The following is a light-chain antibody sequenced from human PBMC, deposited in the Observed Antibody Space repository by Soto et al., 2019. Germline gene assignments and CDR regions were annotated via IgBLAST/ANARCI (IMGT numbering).Light chain of an antibody. CDR2: DAS. V-gene: IGKV3-11*01. CDR1: QSVSSY. CDR3: QQRSNWPPVT. Sequence: EIVLTQSPATLSLSPGERATLSCRASQSVSSYLAWYQQKPGQAPRLLIYDASNRATGIPARFSGSGSGTDFTLTISSLESEDFAVYYCQQRSNWPPVTFGPVTKVDIK. J-gene: IGKJ3*01.